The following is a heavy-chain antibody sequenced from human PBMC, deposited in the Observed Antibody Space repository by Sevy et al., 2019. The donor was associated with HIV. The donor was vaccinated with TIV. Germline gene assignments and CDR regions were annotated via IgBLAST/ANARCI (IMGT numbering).Heavy chain of an antibody. CDR1: GYSFISYW. V-gene: IGHV5-51*01. CDR2: IYPGDSDT. CDR3: ARQVSGDGSTYYHPTNFDY. Sequence: GESLKISCKGSGYSFISYWIGWVRQMPGKGLEWMGIIYPGDSDTRYSPSFQGQVTISADKSTSTAYLQWSGLKASDTAMYYCARQVSGDGSTYYHPTNFDYCGQGTLVTVSS. D-gene: IGHD3-22*01. J-gene: IGHJ4*02.